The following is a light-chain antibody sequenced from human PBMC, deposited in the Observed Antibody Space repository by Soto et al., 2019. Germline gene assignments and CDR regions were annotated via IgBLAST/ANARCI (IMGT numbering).Light chain of an antibody. CDR2: GAS. Sequence: EIVLTQSPSTLSLSAGERATLSCRASQSINNNYLAWYQQKPGQAPTVLIYGASSRAPGIPDRFSGSGSGTDFTLTISRLEPEDFAVYYCQPYDASPTFGQGTKVDIK. CDR3: QPYDASPT. CDR1: QSINNNY. V-gene: IGKV3-20*01. J-gene: IGKJ1*01.